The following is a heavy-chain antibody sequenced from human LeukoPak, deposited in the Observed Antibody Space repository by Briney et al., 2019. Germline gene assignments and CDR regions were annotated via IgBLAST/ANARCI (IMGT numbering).Heavy chain of an antibody. CDR1: GGSISSYY. D-gene: IGHD6-6*01. CDR2: IYYSGST. CDR3: ARSSRWFDP. V-gene: IGHV4-59*01. J-gene: IGHJ5*02. Sequence: SETLSLTCTVSGGSISSYYWSWIRQPPGKGLEWIGYIYYSGSTNYNPSLKSRVTISVDTSKNQFSLKLSSVTAADTAVYYCARSSRWFDPWGQGTLVTVSS.